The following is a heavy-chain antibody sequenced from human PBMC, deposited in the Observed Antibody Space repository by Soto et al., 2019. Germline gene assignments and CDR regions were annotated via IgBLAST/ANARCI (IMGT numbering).Heavy chain of an antibody. Sequence: KPSETLSLTCAVSGVSINSGGYYWNWIRHLPGKGLEWIGYISHGETTSYIPSLKSRLTISIDTSNNHVSLKLTSVTADDTAVYYCARDGGHGDKGHALDVWGQGTMVTVSS. CDR2: ISHGETT. V-gene: IGHV4-31*11. CDR3: ARDGGHGDKGHALDV. CDR1: GVSINSGGYY. D-gene: IGHD4-17*01. J-gene: IGHJ3*01.